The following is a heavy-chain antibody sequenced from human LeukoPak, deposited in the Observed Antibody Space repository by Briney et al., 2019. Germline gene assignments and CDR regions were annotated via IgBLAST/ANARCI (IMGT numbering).Heavy chain of an antibody. J-gene: IGHJ4*02. CDR2: INPSGGST. CDR1: GYTFTSYY. D-gene: IGHD5-12*01. V-gene: IGHV1-46*03. Sequence: ASVKVSCKASGYTFTSYYMHWVRQAPGQGREWMGIINPSGGSTNYAQKFQGRVTMTRDTSTSTVYMELSSLRSEDTAVYYCVTPMVATSGYHFDYWGQGTLVTVSS. CDR3: VTPMVATSGYHFDY.